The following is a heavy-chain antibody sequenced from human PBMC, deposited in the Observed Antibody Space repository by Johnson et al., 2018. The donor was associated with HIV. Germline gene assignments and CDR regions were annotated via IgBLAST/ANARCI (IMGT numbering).Heavy chain of an antibody. CDR2: IYSGGST. V-gene: IGHV3-53*01. Sequence: VQLVESGGGLIQPGGSLRLSCAASGFTVSSNYMSWVRQAPGKGLEWVSVIYSGGSTYYADSVKGRFTISRDTSKNTLYLQMNSLRAEDTAVYYCARGPRHTYHYDSSGYSGAFDIWGQGTMVTVSS. J-gene: IGHJ3*02. D-gene: IGHD3-22*01. CDR1: GFTVSSNY. CDR3: ARGPRHTYHYDSSGYSGAFDI.